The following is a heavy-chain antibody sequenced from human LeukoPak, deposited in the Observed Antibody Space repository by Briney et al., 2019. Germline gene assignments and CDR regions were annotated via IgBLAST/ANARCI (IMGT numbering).Heavy chain of an antibody. J-gene: IGHJ4*02. CDR3: AKEQSSGNYRTADF. D-gene: IGHD3-10*01. CDR2: ITYDGITT. CDR1: GFTLSSFG. V-gene: IGHV3-30*18. Sequence: PGGSLRLSCAASGFTLSSFGMHWVPQAPGKGLEGVEVITYDGITTYFDDSVKGRFTISRDTSKSMLYLQMNSLRPEDTAVYYCAKEQSSGNYRTADFWGQGTLVTVSS.